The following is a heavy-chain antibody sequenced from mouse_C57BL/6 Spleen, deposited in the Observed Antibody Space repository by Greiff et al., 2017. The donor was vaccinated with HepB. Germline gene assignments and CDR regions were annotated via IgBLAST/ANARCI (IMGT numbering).Heavy chain of an antibody. CDR1: GYTFTSYW. CDR2: IYPGSGST. CDR3: ARSPYYYGSSFHGYCDV. V-gene: IGHV1-55*01. Sequence: VQLQQPGAELVKPGASVKMSCKASGYTFTSYWITWVKQRPGQGLEWIGDIYPGSGSTNYNEKFKSKATLTVDTSSSTAYMQLSSLTSEDSAVYYCARSPYYYGSSFHGYCDVWGTGTTVTVSS. D-gene: IGHD1-1*01. J-gene: IGHJ1*03.